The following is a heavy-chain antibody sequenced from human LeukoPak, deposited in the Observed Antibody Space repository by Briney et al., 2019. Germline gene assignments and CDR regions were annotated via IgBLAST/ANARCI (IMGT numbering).Heavy chain of an antibody. CDR1: GYTFTSYY. Sequence: ASVKVSCKASGYTFTSYYMHWVRQAPGQGLEWMGIINPSGGSTSYAQKFQGRVTMTRDTSTSTVYMELSSLRSEDTAVCYCARGAPTYSSGWSNWFDPWGQGTLVTVSS. CDR2: INPSGGST. CDR3: ARGAPTYSSGWSNWFDP. V-gene: IGHV1-46*01. D-gene: IGHD6-19*01. J-gene: IGHJ5*02.